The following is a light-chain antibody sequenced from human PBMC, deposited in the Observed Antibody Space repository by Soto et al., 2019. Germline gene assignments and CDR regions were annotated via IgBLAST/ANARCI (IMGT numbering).Light chain of an antibody. Sequence: QSVLTHPSSVAGAPGQSITISGTETSSEGRTYYYVSWYQQHPGKAPKLLIYDVSNRRSGASNRFSGSKSGNTASLTISGLEAEDEADYYCSSSGISSTLFGTGTKVTVL. CDR3: SSSGISSTL. V-gene: IGLV2-14*03. J-gene: IGLJ1*01. CDR1: SSEGRTYYY. CDR2: DVS.